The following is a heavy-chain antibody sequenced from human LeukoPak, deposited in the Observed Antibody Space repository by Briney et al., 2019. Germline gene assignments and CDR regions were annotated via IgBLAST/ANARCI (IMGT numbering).Heavy chain of an antibody. D-gene: IGHD6-6*01. CDR2: ISAYNGNT. CDR1: GYTFTSYG. CDR3: ARDRAQAAARPYYYYGMDV. V-gene: IGHV1-18*01. J-gene: IGHJ6*02. Sequence: ASVKVSCKASGYTFTSYGISWVRQAPGQGLEWMGWISAYNGNTNYAQKLQGRVTMTTDTSTSTAYMELRSLRSDDTAVYYCARDRAQAAARPYYYYGMDVWGQGTTVTVSS.